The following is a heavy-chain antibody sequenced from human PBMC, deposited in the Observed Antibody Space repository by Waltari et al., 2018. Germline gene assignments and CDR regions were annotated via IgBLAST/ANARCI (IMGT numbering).Heavy chain of an antibody. J-gene: IGHJ4*02. D-gene: IGHD3-22*01. CDR1: GFTFRSYA. Sequence: EVPLLESGGGLVQPGGSLRLSCAASGFTFRSYALSWVRQAPGKGLEWVSAISGSGGSTYYADSVKGRFTISRDNSKNTLYLQMNSLRAEDTAVYYCAKDGIVVVMYFDYWGQGTLVTVSS. V-gene: IGHV3-23*01. CDR3: AKDGIVVVMYFDY. CDR2: ISGSGGST.